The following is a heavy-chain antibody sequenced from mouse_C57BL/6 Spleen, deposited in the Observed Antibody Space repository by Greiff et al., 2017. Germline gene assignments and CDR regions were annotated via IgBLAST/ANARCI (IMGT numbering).Heavy chain of an antibody. CDR3: ARGGIYDGYLFDY. J-gene: IGHJ2*01. Sequence: VQLQQSGAELVKPGASVKISCKASGYAFSSYWMNWVKQRPGKGLEWIGQIYPGDGDTNYNGKFKGKATLTADKSSSTAYMQLSSLTSEDSAVYVCARGGIYDGYLFDYWGQGTTLTVSS. D-gene: IGHD2-3*01. CDR1: GYAFSSYW. CDR2: IYPGDGDT. V-gene: IGHV1-80*01.